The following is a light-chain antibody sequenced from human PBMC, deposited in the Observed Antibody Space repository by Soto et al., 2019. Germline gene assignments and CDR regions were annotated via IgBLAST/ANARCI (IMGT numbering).Light chain of an antibody. Sequence: SALTQPASVSWSPGRSITISCTGTSSDVAAYSYVSWYQQHPGKVPKLLIYEVSNRPSGISYRFSGSKSDNTASLTISGLQAEDEADYYCSSYTSSSTVVFGGGTKVTVL. CDR2: EVS. J-gene: IGLJ3*02. CDR1: SSDVAAYSY. V-gene: IGLV2-14*01. CDR3: SSYTSSSTVV.